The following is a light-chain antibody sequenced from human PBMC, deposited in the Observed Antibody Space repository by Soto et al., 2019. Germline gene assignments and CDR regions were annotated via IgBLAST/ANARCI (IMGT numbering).Light chain of an antibody. J-gene: IGLJ1*01. V-gene: IGLV1-51*01. CDR2: DDN. CDR3: GSWDSSLSAYV. Sequence: QSALTQPPSASGSPGQSVTISCTGTKNDIGVYDFVSWYQHHPGKAPRLIIYDDNKRPSGIPDRFSGSKSGTSATLGITGFQTGDEADYYCGSWDSSLSAYVFGTGTKLTVL. CDR1: KNDIGVYDF.